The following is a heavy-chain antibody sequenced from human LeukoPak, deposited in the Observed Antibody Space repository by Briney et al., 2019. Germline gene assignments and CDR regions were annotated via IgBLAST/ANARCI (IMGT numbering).Heavy chain of an antibody. J-gene: IGHJ4*02. CDR2: ISAYNGNT. D-gene: IGHD2-21*02. CDR3: ARLEVVVVTAEYYFDY. V-gene: IGHV1-18*01. CDR1: GYTFTSYG. Sequence: ASVKVSCKASGYTFTSYGISWVRQAPGQGLEWTGWISAYNGNTNYAQKLQGRVTMTTDTSTSTAYMELRSLRSDDTAVYYCARLEVVVVTAEYYFDYWGQGTLVTVSS.